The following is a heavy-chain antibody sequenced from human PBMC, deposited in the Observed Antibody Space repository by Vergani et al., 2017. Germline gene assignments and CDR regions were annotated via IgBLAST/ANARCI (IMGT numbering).Heavy chain of an antibody. J-gene: IGHJ1*01. Sequence: QVQLVESGGGVVQPGRSLRLSCAASGFTFSSYGLHWVRQAPGKGFEWVAVMWYDGSNKYYADSVKGRFTISRDNSKNTLYLQMNSLRAEDTAVYYCARXEGGWKVAAEYFQHWGQGTLVTVSS. CDR1: GFTFSSYG. CDR2: MWYDGSNK. CDR3: ARXEGGWKVAAEYFQH. D-gene: IGHD6-19*01. V-gene: IGHV3-33*01.